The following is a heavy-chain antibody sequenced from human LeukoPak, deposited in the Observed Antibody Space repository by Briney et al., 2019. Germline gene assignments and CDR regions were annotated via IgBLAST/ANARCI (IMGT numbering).Heavy chain of an antibody. V-gene: IGHV4-30-2*01. CDR2: IYHSGST. D-gene: IGHD6-13*01. CDR1: GGSISSGGYY. Sequence: SETLSLTCTVSGGSISSGGYYWSWIRQPPGKGLEWIGYIYHSGSTYYNPSLKSRVTISVDRSKNQFSLKLSSVTAADTAVYYCARSEAYSPGIAAAGTREGRWFDPWGQGTLVTVSS. CDR3: ARSEAYSPGIAAAGTREGRWFDP. J-gene: IGHJ5*02.